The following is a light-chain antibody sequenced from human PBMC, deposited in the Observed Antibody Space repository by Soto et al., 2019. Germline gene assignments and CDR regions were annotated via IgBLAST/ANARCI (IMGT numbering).Light chain of an antibody. CDR1: QSISTW. V-gene: IGKV1-5*01. J-gene: IGKJ4*01. CDR3: QQYKSYPLT. CDR2: DAS. Sequence: DIQMTQSPSTLSASAGDRVTITCRASQSISTWLAWYQQKPGKAPKFLIYDASSLERGVPSRFSGSGSGTEFTLTISSLQPDDFATYYCQQYKSYPLTFGGGTKV.